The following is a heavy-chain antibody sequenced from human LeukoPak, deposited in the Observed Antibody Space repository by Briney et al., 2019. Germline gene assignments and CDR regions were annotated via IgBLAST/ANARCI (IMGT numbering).Heavy chain of an antibody. CDR1: GYTFTSYY. V-gene: IGHV1-69*13. CDR2: IIPIFGTA. J-gene: IGHJ4*02. CDR3: ARVRDTAMVDFGY. D-gene: IGHD5-18*01. Sequence: SVKVSCKASGYTFTSYYMHWVRQAPGQGLEWMGGIIPIFGTANYAQKFQGRVTITADESTSTAYMELSSLRSEDTAVYYCARVRDTAMVDFGYWGQGTLVTVSS.